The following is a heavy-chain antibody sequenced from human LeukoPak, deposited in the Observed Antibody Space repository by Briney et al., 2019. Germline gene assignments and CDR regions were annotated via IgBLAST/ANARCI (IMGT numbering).Heavy chain of an antibody. CDR1: GYTFTGYY. V-gene: IGHV1-2*02. CDR2: INPNSGGT. Sequence: ASVKVSCKASGYTFTGYYMHWVRHAPGQGLEWMGWINPNSGGTNYAQMFQGRVTMTWDTSITTAYMELSRLRSDDTAVYYCARDRTTVTIFDYWGQGTLVTVSS. CDR3: ARDRTTVTIFDY. D-gene: IGHD4-11*01. J-gene: IGHJ4*02.